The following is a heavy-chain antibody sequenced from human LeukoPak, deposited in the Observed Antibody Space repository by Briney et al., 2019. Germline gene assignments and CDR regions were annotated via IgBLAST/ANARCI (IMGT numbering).Heavy chain of an antibody. D-gene: IGHD3-22*01. CDR1: GGTFSSYA. CDR3: ARITMIPKPFGWFDP. V-gene: IGHV1-69*05. CDR2: IIPIFGTA. Sequence: SVKVSCKASGGTFSSYAISWVRQAPRQGLEWMGGIIPIFGTANYAQKFQGRVTITTDESTSTAYMELSSLRSEDTAVYYCARITMIPKPFGWFDPWGQGTLVTVSS. J-gene: IGHJ5*02.